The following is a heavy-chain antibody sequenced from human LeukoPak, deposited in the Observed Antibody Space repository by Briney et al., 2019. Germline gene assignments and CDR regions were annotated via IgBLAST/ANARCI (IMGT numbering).Heavy chain of an antibody. D-gene: IGHD2-2*01. J-gene: IGHJ4*02. Sequence: ASVKLSCKASGGTFSSYAISWVRQAPAQGLEWMGGIIPIFGTANYAQKFQGRVTITADESTSTAYMELSSLRSEDTAVYYCARGGRYASWGGHWGQGTLVTVSS. V-gene: IGHV1-69*13. CDR3: ARGGRYASWGGH. CDR1: GGTFSSYA. CDR2: IIPIFGTA.